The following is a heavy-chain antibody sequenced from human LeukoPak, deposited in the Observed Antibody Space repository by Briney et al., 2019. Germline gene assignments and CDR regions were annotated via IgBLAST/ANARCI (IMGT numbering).Heavy chain of an antibody. J-gene: IGHJ4*02. CDR1: GGSISRYY. V-gene: IGHV4-59*01. CDR3: ARWGYFDSSAYFVVDY. CDR2: IHYSGST. D-gene: IGHD3-22*01. Sequence: SETLSLTCAVSGGSISRYYWNWIRQPPAERLEWIGWIHYSGSTAYNPSLESRVTMSVDTSKNHISLKMTSVTAADTATYYCARWGYFDSSAYFVVDYWGQGVLVTVSS.